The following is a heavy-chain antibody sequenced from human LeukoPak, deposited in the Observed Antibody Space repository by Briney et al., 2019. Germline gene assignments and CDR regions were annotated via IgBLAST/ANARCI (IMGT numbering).Heavy chain of an antibody. CDR3: AKDDAWLRFGE. CDR1: GFTFSSYA. V-gene: IGHV3-23*01. J-gene: IGHJ4*02. CDR2: ISGSGGTT. Sequence: GGSLRLSCGAFGFTFSSYAMSWVRQAPGKGLEWVSAISGSGGTTYYADSVKGRFTISRDNSKNTVYLQMISLTAEDTAVYYCAKDDAWLRFGEWSQGTLVTVSS. D-gene: IGHD3-10*01.